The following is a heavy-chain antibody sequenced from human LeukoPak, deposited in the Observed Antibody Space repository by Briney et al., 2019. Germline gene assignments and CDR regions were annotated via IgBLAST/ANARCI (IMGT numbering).Heavy chain of an antibody. CDR2: MNPNSGNT. J-gene: IGHJ4*02. D-gene: IGHD6-19*01. V-gene: IGHV1-8*01. Sequence: ASVKVSCKASGYTFTSYDINWVRQATGQELEWMGWMNPNSGNTGYAQKFQGRVTMTRNTSISTAYMELSSLRSEDTAVYYCARGARLLYSSGWSTTDYWGQGTLVTVSS. CDR1: GYTFTSYD. CDR3: ARGARLLYSSGWSTTDY.